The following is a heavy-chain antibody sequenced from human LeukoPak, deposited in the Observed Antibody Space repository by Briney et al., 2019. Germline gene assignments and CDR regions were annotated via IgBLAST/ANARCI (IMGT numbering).Heavy chain of an antibody. Sequence: PSETLSLTCTVSGGSISSSSYYWGWIRQPPGKGLEWIGSIYYSGSTHYNPSLKSRVTISVDTSKNQFSLKLSSVTAADTAVYYCARRGASSGYYYGAFDIWGQGTMVTVSS. CDR2: IYYSGST. J-gene: IGHJ3*02. CDR3: ARRGASSGYYYGAFDI. CDR1: GGSISSSSYY. V-gene: IGHV4-39*01. D-gene: IGHD3-22*01.